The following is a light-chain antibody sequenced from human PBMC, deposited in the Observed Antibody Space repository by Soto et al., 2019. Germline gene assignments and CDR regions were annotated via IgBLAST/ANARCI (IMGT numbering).Light chain of an antibody. CDR2: SNN. Sequence: QSVLTQPPSTSGTPGQSVTISCSGSSSNIGSKTVTWYQHLPGTAPKLLIYSNNQRPSGVPERFSGSKSGTSASLAVSGLQAEDEADYYCAAWDDSLNGYVFGTGTKVTVL. J-gene: IGLJ1*01. CDR1: SSNIGSKT. CDR3: AAWDDSLNGYV. V-gene: IGLV1-44*01.